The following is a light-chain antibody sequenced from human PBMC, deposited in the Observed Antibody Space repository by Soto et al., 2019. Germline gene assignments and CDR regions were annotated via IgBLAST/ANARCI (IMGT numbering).Light chain of an antibody. CDR1: QSFSSW. CDR2: DVS. J-gene: IGKJ1*01. Sequence: DIQMTQSTSTLSASVGDRVTVTCRASQSFSSWLAWYQQKPGKAPKLLIYDVSSLESGVPSRFSGSGSGTEFTRTISSLQPDDFATYYCQQYNSYPSTFGQGTKVDIK. CDR3: QQYNSYPST. V-gene: IGKV1-5*01.